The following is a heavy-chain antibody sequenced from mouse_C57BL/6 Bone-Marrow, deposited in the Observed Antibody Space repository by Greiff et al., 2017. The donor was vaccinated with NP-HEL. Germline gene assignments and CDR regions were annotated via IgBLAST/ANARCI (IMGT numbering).Heavy chain of an antibody. J-gene: IGHJ4*01. CDR3: VRHTLYAMDY. CDR1: GFSFNTYA. CDR2: IRSKSNDYAT. V-gene: IGHV10-1*01. Sequence: EVMLVESGGGLVQPKGSLKLSFAASGFSFNTYAMNWVRQAPGKGLEWVARIRSKSNDYATYYADSVKDRFTISRDDSESMLYLQMNNLKTEDTAMYYCVRHTLYAMDYWGQGTSVTVSS.